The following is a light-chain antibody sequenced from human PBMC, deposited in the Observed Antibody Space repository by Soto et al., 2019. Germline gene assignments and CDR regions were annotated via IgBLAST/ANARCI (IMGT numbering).Light chain of an antibody. J-gene: IGKJ1*01. CDR1: QSLVHSDGNTY. CDR2: KTS. V-gene: IGKV2-24*01. Sequence: DIVMTQTPLSSPVTLGQPASFSCRSSQSLVHSDGNTYLSWLHQRPGQPPRVLIYKTSHRFSGVPDRFSGSGAGTDFTLRIIGVEAEDVGVYYCMQTTQFPWTFGQGTKVEIK. CDR3: MQTTQFPWT.